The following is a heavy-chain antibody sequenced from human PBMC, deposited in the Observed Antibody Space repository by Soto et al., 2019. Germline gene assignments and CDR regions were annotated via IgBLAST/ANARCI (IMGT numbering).Heavy chain of an antibody. V-gene: IGHV3-23*01. CDR1: GFTFSSYA. CDR2: ISGSGGST. D-gene: IGHD3-3*01. Sequence: GGSLRLSCAASGFTFSSYAMSWVRQAPGKGLEWVSAISGSGGSTYYADSVKGRFTISRDNSKNTLYLQMNSLRAEDTAVYYCAKARGYYDFWSGYYIPAGGGDYYYYYGMDVWGQGTTVTVSS. J-gene: IGHJ6*02. CDR3: AKARGYYDFWSGYYIPAGGGDYYYYYGMDV.